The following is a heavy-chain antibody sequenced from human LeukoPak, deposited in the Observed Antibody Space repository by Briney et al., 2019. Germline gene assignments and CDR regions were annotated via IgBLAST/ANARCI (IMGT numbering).Heavy chain of an antibody. Sequence: PGGSLRLSCAASGFTFSSYAMHWVRQAPGKGLEWVAVISYDGSNKYYADSVKGRFTISRDNSKNTLYLQMNSLRAEDTAVYYCAREGFNRELPMFDYWGQGTLVTVSS. CDR1: GFTFSSYA. CDR3: AREGFNRELPMFDY. J-gene: IGHJ4*02. V-gene: IGHV3-30*04. D-gene: IGHD3-10*01. CDR2: ISYDGSNK.